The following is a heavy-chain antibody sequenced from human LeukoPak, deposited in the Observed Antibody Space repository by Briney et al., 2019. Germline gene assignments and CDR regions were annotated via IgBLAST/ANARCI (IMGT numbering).Heavy chain of an antibody. D-gene: IGHD2-21*01. CDR2: INAGNGDT. V-gene: IGHV1-3*01. CDR3: ARDDCGDTCYPGGY. Sequence: ASVKVSCKASGYTFIKYVVHWVRQAPGQRPEWTGWINAGNGDTKYSQNFQDRVTITRDTSANTAYMELSSLTSEDTALYYCARDDCGDTCYPGGYWGQGTLVTVSS. J-gene: IGHJ4*02. CDR1: GYTFIKYV.